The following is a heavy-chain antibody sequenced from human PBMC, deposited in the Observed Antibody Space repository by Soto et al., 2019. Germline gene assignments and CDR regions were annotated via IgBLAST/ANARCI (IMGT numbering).Heavy chain of an antibody. CDR3: ARSDYY. J-gene: IGHJ4*02. V-gene: IGHV3-53*01. CDR2: IYSGGST. CDR1: GFTVSSNY. Sequence: EVQLVESGGGLIQPGGSLRLSCAASGFTVSSNYMSWVRQAPGKGLEWVSVIYSGGSTYYADSVKGRFTISRDNSKITVYLQMCRQRTEDTDVYYCARSDYYWGRGTLVTVSS.